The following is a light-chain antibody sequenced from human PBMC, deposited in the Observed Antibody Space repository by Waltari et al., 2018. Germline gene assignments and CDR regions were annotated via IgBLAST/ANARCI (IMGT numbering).Light chain of an antibody. CDR2: WDS. V-gene: IGKV4-1*01. CDR1: QSVLYSSNNKNY. Sequence: DIVMTQSPDSLAVSLGERATINCKSSQSVLYSSNNKNYLAWYQQKPGQPPKLLICWDSIRESGVPDRFSGSGSGTDFTLTISSLQAEDVAVYYCQQYYSTPPTFGQGTKVEIK. J-gene: IGKJ1*01. CDR3: QQYYSTPPT.